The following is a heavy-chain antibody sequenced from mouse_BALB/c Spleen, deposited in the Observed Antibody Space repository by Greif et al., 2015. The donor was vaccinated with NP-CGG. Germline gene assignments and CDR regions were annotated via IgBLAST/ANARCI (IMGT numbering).Heavy chain of an antibody. V-gene: IGHV1-84*02. CDR1: GYTFTDYY. J-gene: IGHJ4*01. Sequence: VQLQQSGPELVKPGASVKISCKASGYTFTDYYINWVEQKPGQGLGWIGWIYPGSGNTKYNEKFKGKATLTVDTSSSTAYMQLSSLTSEDTAVYSCARRTGTEAMDYWGQGTSVTVPS. CDR2: IYPGSGNT. CDR3: ARRTGTEAMDY. D-gene: IGHD4-1*01.